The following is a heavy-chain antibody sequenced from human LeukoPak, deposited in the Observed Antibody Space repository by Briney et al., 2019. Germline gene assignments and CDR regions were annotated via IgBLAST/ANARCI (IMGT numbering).Heavy chain of an antibody. CDR1: GFTVSSNY. V-gene: IGHV3-53*01. CDR2: IYSGGST. D-gene: IGHD1-14*01. Sequence: GGSLRLSCAASGFTVSSNYMSWVRQAPGKGLEWVSVIYSGGSTYYADSVKGRFTISRDNAKNSLYLQMNSLRVEDTAVYYCVSTAGGQPVYWGQGTLVTVSS. J-gene: IGHJ4*02. CDR3: VSTAGGQPVY.